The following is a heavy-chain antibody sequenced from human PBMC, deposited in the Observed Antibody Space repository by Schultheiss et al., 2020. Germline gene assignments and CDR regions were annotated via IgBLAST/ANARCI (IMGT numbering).Heavy chain of an antibody. V-gene: IGHV4-59*12. J-gene: IGHJ6*02. CDR2: IYYSGST. Sequence: SQTLSLTCTVSGGSISSYYWSWIRQPPGKGLEWIGYIYYSGSTNYNPSLKSRVTMSVDTSKNQFSLKLSSVTAADTAVYYCARDRVVATIKDYYYYGMDVWGQGTTVTVS. CDR3: ARDRVVATIKDYYYYGMDV. D-gene: IGHD5-12*01. CDR1: GGSISSYY.